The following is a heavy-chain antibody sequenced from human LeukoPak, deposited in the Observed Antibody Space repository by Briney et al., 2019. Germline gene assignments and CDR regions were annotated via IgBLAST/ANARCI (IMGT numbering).Heavy chain of an antibody. CDR1: GYSFTNYW. CDR3: ARPHYYDSIGYYFDY. Sequence: PGESLKISCKGSGYSFTNYWIGWVRQMPGNGLEWMGIIYPGDSDIRVSPSFQGQATISADKSISTAYLQWSSLKASDTAIYYCARPHYYDSIGYYFDYWGQGTLVTVSS. V-gene: IGHV5-51*01. CDR2: IYPGDSDI. J-gene: IGHJ4*02. D-gene: IGHD3-22*01.